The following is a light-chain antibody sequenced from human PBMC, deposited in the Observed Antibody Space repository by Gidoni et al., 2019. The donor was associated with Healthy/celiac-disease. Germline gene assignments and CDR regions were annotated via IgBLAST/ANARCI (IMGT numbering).Light chain of an antibody. V-gene: IGKV3-11*01. J-gene: IGKJ4*01. CDR2: DAS. CDR1: QSVSSY. Sequence: EIVLTQSPATLSLSPGERATLSCRASQSVSSYLAWYQQKPGQAPRLLIYDASNRATGTPARFSGSGSGTDFTLTISRLEPEDFAVYSCQQRSNWPLTFGGGTKVEIK. CDR3: QQRSNWPLT.